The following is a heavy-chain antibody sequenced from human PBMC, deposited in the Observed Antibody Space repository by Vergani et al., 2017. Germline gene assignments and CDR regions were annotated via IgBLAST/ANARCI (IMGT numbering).Heavy chain of an antibody. CDR2: IIPIFGTA. J-gene: IGHJ6*03. V-gene: IGHV1-69*06. CDR1: GGTFSSYA. Sequence: QVQLVQSGAEVKKPGSSVKVSCKASGGTFSSYAISWVRQAPGQGLEWMGGIIPIFGTANYAQKFQGRVTITADKSTSTAYMELSSLRSEDTAVYYCASGVVAAAHYYYYYMDVGGKGTTVTVSS. D-gene: IGHD2-15*01. CDR3: ASGVVAAAHYYYYYMDV.